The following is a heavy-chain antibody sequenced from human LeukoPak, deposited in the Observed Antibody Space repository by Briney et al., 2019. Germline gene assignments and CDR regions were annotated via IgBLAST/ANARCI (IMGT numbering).Heavy chain of an antibody. D-gene: IGHD4-17*01. CDR1: GGSISSGSYY. Sequence: SETLSLTCTVSGGSISSGSYYWSWIRQPAGKGLEWIGRIYTSGGTNYNPSLKSRVTISIDTSKNQFSLKLSSVTAADTAVYYCARATVTSYYFDYWGQGTLVTVSS. J-gene: IGHJ4*02. CDR2: IYTSGGT. V-gene: IGHV4-61*02. CDR3: ARATVTSYYFDY.